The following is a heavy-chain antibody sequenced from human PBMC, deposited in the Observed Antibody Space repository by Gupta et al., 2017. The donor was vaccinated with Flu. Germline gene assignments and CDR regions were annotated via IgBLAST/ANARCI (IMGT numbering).Heavy chain of an antibody. V-gene: IGHV3-7*01. CDR2: ISPDGSAK. J-gene: IGHJ4*02. D-gene: IGHD6-19*01. CDR1: W. CDR3: ARDPGIVVAGTVGYFDS. Sequence: WMAWVRQTPGRGLEWVANISPDGSAKYYLESVKGRFTISRDNAKNSLYLQMNSLRVEDMAVYYCARDPGIVVAGTVGYFDSWGQGALVAVSS.